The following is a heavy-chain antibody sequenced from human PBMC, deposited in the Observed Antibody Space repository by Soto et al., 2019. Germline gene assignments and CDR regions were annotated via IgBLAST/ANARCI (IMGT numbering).Heavy chain of an antibody. CDR1: GGSISSYY. Sequence: TLSLTCTVSGGSISSYYWSWIRQPPGKGLEWIGYIYYSGSTNYNPSLKSRVTISVDTSKNQFSLKLSSVTAADTAVYYCARAATVTTFDYWGQGTLVTVSS. CDR3: ARAATVTTFDY. V-gene: IGHV4-59*01. CDR2: IYYSGST. D-gene: IGHD4-17*01. J-gene: IGHJ4*02.